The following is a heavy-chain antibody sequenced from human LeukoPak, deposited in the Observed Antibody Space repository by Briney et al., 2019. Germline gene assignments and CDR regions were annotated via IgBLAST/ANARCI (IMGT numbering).Heavy chain of an antibody. Sequence: WGSLKISCKGSGYNFANYWIGWVRQMPGKGLEWMGTIYPGDSDTRYSPSFQGQVTISADKSISTAYLQWSSLKASDTAMYYCARGDSSSPALFNYWGQGTLVTVS. J-gene: IGHJ4*02. D-gene: IGHD6-13*01. V-gene: IGHV5-51*01. CDR3: ARGDSSSPALFNY. CDR1: GYNFANYW. CDR2: IYPGDSDT.